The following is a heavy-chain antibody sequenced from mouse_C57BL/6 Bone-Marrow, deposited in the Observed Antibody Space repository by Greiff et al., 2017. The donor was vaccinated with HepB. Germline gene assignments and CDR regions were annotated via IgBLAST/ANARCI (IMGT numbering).Heavy chain of an antibody. V-gene: IGHV5-12-2*01. CDR2: ISNGGGYT. CDR3: ARRGGNYGDWYFDV. Sequence: EVKLVESGGSLVQPGGSLKLSCAASGFTFNSYTMSWVRQTPEKRLEWVTYISNGGGYTYYPDTVKGRFIISRDNAKNTLYLQMSSLKSEETAMYYCARRGGNYGDWYFDVWGAGTTVTVSS. J-gene: IGHJ1*01. CDR1: GFTFNSYT. D-gene: IGHD2-1*01.